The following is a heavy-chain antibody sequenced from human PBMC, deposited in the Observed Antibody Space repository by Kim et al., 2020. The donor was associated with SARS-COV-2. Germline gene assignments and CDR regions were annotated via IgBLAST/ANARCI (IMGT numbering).Heavy chain of an antibody. Sequence: ASVKVSCKASGYTLSSYAMHWVRQAPGQRLEWMGWINAGNGNTKYSQKFQGRVTITRDTSASTAYMELSSLRSEDTAVYYCARGFKPRLITFGGVIVGPDYWGQGTLVTVSS. D-gene: IGHD3-16*02. CDR2: INAGNGNT. CDR3: ARGFKPRLITFGGVIVGPDY. V-gene: IGHV1-3*01. J-gene: IGHJ4*02. CDR1: GYTLSSYA.